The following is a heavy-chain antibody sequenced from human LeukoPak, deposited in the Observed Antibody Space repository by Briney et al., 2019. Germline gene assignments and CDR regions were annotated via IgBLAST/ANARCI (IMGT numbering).Heavy chain of an antibody. CDR1: GGSFSGYY. CDR3: AFIVGSSSVFDYYYYMDV. D-gene: IGHD1-26*01. CDR2: INHSGST. J-gene: IGHJ6*03. Sequence: PSETLSLTCAVYGGSFSGYYWSWIRQPPGKGLEWIGEINHSGSTYYNPSLKSRVTISVDTSKNQFSLKLSSVTAADTAVYYCAFIVGSSSVFDYYYYMDVWGKGTTVTVSS. V-gene: IGHV4-34*01.